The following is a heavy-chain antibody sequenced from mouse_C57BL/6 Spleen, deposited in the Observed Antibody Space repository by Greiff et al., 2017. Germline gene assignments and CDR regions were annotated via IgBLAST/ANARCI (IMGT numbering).Heavy chain of an antibody. Sequence: EVKVVESGEGLVKPGGSLKLSCAASGFTFSSYAMSWVRQTPEKRLEWVAYISSGGDYIYYADTVKGRFTISRDNARNTLYLQMSSLKSEDTAMYYCTRDYYGSSWRVFDYWGQGTTLTVSS. CDR2: ISSGGDYI. J-gene: IGHJ2*01. D-gene: IGHD1-1*01. CDR1: GFTFSSYA. V-gene: IGHV5-9-1*02. CDR3: TRDYYGSSWRVFDY.